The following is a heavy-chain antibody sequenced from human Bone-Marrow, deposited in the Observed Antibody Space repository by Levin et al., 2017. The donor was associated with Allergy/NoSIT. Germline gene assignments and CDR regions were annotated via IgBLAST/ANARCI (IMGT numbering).Heavy chain of an antibody. CDR1: GFVFSDYY. CDR3: TRDLELGH. D-gene: IGHD1-7*01. CDR2: IRGSDSIT. J-gene: IGHJ4*02. V-gene: IGHV3-11*01. Sequence: GGSLRLSCAASGFVFSDYYLSWIRQAPGKGLEWVSHIRGSDSITYYADSVKGRFTISRDNARNSLYLQMNALRADDTAIYYCTRDLELGHWGQGTLVTVSS.